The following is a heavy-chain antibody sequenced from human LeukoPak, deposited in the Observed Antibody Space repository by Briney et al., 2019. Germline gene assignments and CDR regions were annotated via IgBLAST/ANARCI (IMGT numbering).Heavy chain of an antibody. D-gene: IGHD6-6*01. CDR2: IIPSGGST. CDR3: AREGPYSDSSRSRFDY. Sequence: ASVKVSCKAPGYTFTNYYIHWVRQAPGQGLEWTGIIIPSGGSTSYAQKFQGRVTMTRDTSTSTVYMELSSLRSEDTAVYYCAREGPYSDSSRSRFDYWGQGTLVTVSS. CDR1: GYTFTNYY. J-gene: IGHJ4*02. V-gene: IGHV1-46*01.